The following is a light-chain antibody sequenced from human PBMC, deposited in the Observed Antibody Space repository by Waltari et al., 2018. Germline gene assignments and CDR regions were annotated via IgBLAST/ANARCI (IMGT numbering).Light chain of an antibody. J-gene: IGLJ2*01. CDR2: EDR. V-gene: IGLV3-10*01. CDR3: YSTDSSGNGL. Sequence: SYELTQPPSVSVSPGQTARITCSGDALPKKYAYWFQQKPGQSPVLIIDEDRKGPSWIPGRFSGSISGKVATLTISGAQVEDEADYYCYSTDSSGNGLFGGGTRLTVL. CDR1: ALPKKY.